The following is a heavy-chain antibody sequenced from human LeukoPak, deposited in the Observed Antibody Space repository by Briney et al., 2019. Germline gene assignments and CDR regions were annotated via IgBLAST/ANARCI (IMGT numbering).Heavy chain of an antibody. V-gene: IGHV4-59*01. D-gene: IGHD6-6*01. CDR1: GGSISSYY. Sequence: SETLSLTCTVSGGSISSYYWSWIRQPPGKGLEWIGYIYYSGSTNYNPSLKSRVTISVDTSKNQFSLKLSSVTAADTAVYYCGQYSSSFDYWGQGTLVTVSS. CDR3: GQYSSSFDY. J-gene: IGHJ4*02. CDR2: IYYSGST.